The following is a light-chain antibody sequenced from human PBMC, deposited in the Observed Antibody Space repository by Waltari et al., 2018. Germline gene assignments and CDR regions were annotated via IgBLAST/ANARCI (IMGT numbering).Light chain of an antibody. Sequence: QSALTQPASVSGSPGQSITISCTGTSSDVGGYNYVSWYQQHPGKAPKLMIYDVSNRPSGVSNRFSGSKSGNPASLTLSGLQAEDEADYYGSSYTSSSTLVFGGGTKLTVL. CDR2: DVS. J-gene: IGLJ2*01. V-gene: IGLV2-14*03. CDR1: SSDVGGYNY. CDR3: SSYTSSSTLV.